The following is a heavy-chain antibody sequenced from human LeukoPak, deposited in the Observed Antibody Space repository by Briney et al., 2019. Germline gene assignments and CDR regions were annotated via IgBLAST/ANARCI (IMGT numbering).Heavy chain of an antibody. CDR2: IYYSGST. D-gene: IGHD5-24*01. J-gene: IGHJ4*02. V-gene: IGHV4-59*01. CDR3: ARGWLQSPFDY. Sequence: TSETLSLTCTVSGGSISSYYWSWIRQPPGKGLEWIGYIYYSGSTNYNPSLKSRVTISVDTSKNQFSLKLSSVTAADTAVYYCARGWLQSPFDYWGQGTLVTVSS. CDR1: GGSISSYY.